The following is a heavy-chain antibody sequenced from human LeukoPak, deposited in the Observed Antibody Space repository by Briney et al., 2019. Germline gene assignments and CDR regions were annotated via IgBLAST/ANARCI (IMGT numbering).Heavy chain of an antibody. CDR1: GFSISSYY. CDR3: ARGNFFGYYFDS. V-gene: IGHV4-59*01. J-gene: IGHJ4*02. Sequence: AETLSLTCTASGFSISSYYWSWIRQPPGKGLEWIGHFYCSGSTNYNPSLKSRVTISVDTSKKQFALNLSSVAAADTALYFCARGNFFGYYFDSWGQGTLVTVSS. D-gene: IGHD1-1*01. CDR2: FYCSGST.